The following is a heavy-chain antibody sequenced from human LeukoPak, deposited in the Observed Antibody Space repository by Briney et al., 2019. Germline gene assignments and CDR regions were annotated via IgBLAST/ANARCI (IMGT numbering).Heavy chain of an antibody. CDR3: ARGVEMATRVFGPFDY. Sequence: SETLSLTCTVSGGSISTITYYWGWIRQPPGKGLEWVGHMYYRGNTFYNPSLKSRVTISVDTSKNQFSLKLSSVTAADTAVYYCARGVEMATRVFGPFDYWGQGTLVTVSS. CDR2: MYYRGNT. V-gene: IGHV4-39*07. CDR1: GGSISTITYY. D-gene: IGHD5-24*01. J-gene: IGHJ4*02.